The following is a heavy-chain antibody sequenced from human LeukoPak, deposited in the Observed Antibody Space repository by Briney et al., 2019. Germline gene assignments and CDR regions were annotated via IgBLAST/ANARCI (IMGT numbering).Heavy chain of an antibody. V-gene: IGHV3-30-3*01. CDR2: ISYDGSNK. CDR1: GGTFSSYA. Sequence: SCKASGGTFSSYAMHWVRQAPGKGLEWVAVISYDGSNKYYADSVKGRFTISRDNSKNTLYLQMNSLRAEDTAVYYCARDSGLYFDWLFSGSDAFDIWGQGTMVTVSS. D-gene: IGHD3-9*01. CDR3: ARDSGLYFDWLFSGSDAFDI. J-gene: IGHJ3*02.